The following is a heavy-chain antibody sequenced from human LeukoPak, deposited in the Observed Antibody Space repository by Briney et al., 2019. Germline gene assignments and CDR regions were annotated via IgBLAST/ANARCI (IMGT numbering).Heavy chain of an antibody. CDR2: ISYDGSNK. J-gene: IGHJ6*02. CDR1: GFTFSSYA. CDR3: ARDSGSSGGYGMDV. V-gene: IGHV3-30*04. Sequence: RGSLRLSCAASGFTFSSYAMHWVRQAPGKGLEWVAVISYDGSNKYYADSVKGRFTISRDNSKNTLYLQMNSLRAEDTAVYYCARDSGSSGGYGMDVWGQGTTVTVSS. D-gene: IGHD6-19*01.